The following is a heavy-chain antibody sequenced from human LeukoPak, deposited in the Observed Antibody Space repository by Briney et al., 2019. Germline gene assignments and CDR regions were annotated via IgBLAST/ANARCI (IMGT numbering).Heavy chain of an antibody. J-gene: IGHJ6*03. CDR3: ARDLWLHMDV. D-gene: IGHD6-19*01. Sequence: PGGSLRLSCAASGFTFSSYGMHWVRQAPGKGLEWVTFIRFDGSYEDYADSVKGRFTISRDNSKNTLYLQMNSLRAEDTAVYYCARDLWLHMDVWGKGTTVTISS. CDR1: GFTFSSYG. CDR2: IRFDGSYE. V-gene: IGHV3-30*02.